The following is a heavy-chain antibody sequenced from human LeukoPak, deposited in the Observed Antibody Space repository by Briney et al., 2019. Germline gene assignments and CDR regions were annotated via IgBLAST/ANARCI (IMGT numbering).Heavy chain of an antibody. CDR3: ARDTGGGYSCYDC. D-gene: IGHD5-18*01. CDR1: GSTFSSYW. CDR2: IKQDGSEK. Sequence: GGSLRLSCAASGSTFSSYWMTWIRQAPGKGLEWVANIKQDGSEKYYVDSVKGRFAISRDNAKNSLYLQMNSLRAEDTAVYYCARDTGGGYSCYDCWGQGTLVTVSS. J-gene: IGHJ4*02. V-gene: IGHV3-7*01.